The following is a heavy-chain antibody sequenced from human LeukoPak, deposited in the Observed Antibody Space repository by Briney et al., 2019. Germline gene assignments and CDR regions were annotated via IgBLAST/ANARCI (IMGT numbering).Heavy chain of an antibody. Sequence: EASVKVSCKASEYTFTNYAIHWVRQAPGQRLEWMGWISAGTGATKYSQNFQGRVTITRDTSASTDYMELSSLRSEDTAVYYCAKYGNYAHDYWGQGTLVSVSS. D-gene: IGHD4-11*01. CDR1: EYTFTNYA. CDR3: AKYGNYAHDY. CDR2: ISAGTGAT. V-gene: IGHV1-3*01. J-gene: IGHJ4*02.